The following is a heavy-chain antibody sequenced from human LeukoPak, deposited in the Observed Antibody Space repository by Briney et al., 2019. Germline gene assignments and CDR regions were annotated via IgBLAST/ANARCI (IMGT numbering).Heavy chain of an antibody. CDR1: GGTFSSYA. CDR2: IIPIFGTA. CDR3: ARDTYYDFWSGYYSNNWFDP. Sequence: SVKVSCKASGGTFSSYAISWVRQAPGQGLEWMGGIIPIFGTANYAQKSQGRVTITTDESTSTAYMELSSLRSEDTAVYYCARDTYYDFWSGYYSNNWFDPWGQGTLVTVPS. V-gene: IGHV1-69*05. D-gene: IGHD3-3*01. J-gene: IGHJ5*02.